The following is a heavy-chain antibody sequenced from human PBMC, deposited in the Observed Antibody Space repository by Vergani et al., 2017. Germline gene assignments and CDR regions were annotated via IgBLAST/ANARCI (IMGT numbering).Heavy chain of an antibody. D-gene: IGHD3-22*01. Sequence: EVQLVQSGAEVKTPGASLKISCQISGYSFTNYWIGWVRQMPGKGLEWMGIIHPDDSDTRYSPSFQGQVTISVDKSISTAYLQRSSLRASDSAMYYCARQYGRDSSGSKYFDYWGQGTLVTVSS. CDR1: GYSFTNYW. CDR2: IHPDDSDT. CDR3: ARQYGRDSSGSKYFDY. J-gene: IGHJ4*02. V-gene: IGHV5-51*01.